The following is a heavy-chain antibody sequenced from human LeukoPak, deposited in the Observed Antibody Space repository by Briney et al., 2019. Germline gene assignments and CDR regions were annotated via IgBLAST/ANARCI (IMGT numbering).Heavy chain of an antibody. CDR2: ISGSGDST. CDR3: AKDVNYYAARSYYSPTTFDS. Sequence: GGSLRLSCAASGFTFSSYAMNWVRQAPGKGLEWVTAISGSGDSTYYADSVKGRSIISRDNSKNTLYLQMNSLRAEDTAVYYCAKDVNYYAARSYYSPTTFDSWGLGTLVTVSS. V-gene: IGHV3-23*01. CDR1: GFTFSSYA. J-gene: IGHJ4*02. D-gene: IGHD3-10*01.